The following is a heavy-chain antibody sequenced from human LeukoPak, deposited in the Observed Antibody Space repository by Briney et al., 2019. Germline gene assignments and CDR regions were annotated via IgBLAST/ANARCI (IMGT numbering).Heavy chain of an antibody. Sequence: SGESLRLSCAVSGFTFSSYAMSWVRQAPGGGLEWVSAISGSGGSTYYADSGKGRFTISRDNSKNPLYLQMNSLRAGDTAVYYCAKVDFDRRDEYFQHWGHGTLGTVSS. CDR3: AKVDFDRRDEYFQH. V-gene: IGHV3-23*01. CDR2: ISGSGGST. D-gene: IGHD3-9*01. J-gene: IGHJ1*01. CDR1: GFTFSSYA.